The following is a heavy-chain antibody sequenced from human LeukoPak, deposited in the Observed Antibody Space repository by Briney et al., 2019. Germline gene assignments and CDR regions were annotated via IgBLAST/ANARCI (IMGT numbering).Heavy chain of an antibody. J-gene: IGHJ4*02. V-gene: IGHV3-66*02. CDR3: ARDSARYDSSGFDY. D-gene: IGHD3-22*01. Sequence: PGGSLRLSCAASGFTFSSYAMSWVRQAPGKGLEWVSVIYSGGSTHYADSVKGRFTISRDDSKNTLYLQMNSLRAEDTAVYYCARDSARYDSSGFDYWGQGTLVTVSS. CDR1: GFTFSSYA. CDR2: IYSGGST.